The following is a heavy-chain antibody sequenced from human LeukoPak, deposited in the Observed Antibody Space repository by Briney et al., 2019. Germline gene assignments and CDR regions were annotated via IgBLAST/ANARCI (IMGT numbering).Heavy chain of an antibody. CDR1: GDSVSSNSAA. CDR3: ARRLTQYDCFDP. CDR2: TYYRSKWYQ. Sequence: SQTLSLTCAISGDSVSSNSAAWNWIRQSPSRGLEWLGRTYYRSKWYQDYAVSVKSRVIINADTSKNQFSLHLNSVTPEDTAVYYCARRLTQYDCFDPWGQGILVTVSS. D-gene: IGHD2-2*01. V-gene: IGHV6-1*01. J-gene: IGHJ5*02.